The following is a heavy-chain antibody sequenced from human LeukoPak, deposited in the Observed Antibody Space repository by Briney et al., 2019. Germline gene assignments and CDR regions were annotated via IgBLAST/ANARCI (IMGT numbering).Heavy chain of an antibody. CDR1: GYTFTGYY. J-gene: IGHJ4*02. Sequence: ASVKVSCKASGYTFTGYYMHWVRQAPGQGLEWMGWINPNSGGTNYAQKFQGRVIMTRDTSISTAYMELSRLRSDDTAVYYCARAPIFGGLVDYWGQGTLVTVSS. CDR2: INPNSGGT. CDR3: ARAPIFGGLVDY. D-gene: IGHD3-3*01. V-gene: IGHV1-2*02.